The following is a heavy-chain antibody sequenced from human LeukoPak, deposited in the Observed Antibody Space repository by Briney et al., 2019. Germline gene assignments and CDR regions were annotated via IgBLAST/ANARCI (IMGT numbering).Heavy chain of an antibody. V-gene: IGHV1-2*02. CDR2: INPNSGGT. CDR3: ARDSVGGDYRQGSWFDP. D-gene: IGHD4-17*01. Sequence: ASVKVPCKASGYTFTGYYMHWGRQAPGQGLEWMGWINPNSGGTNYAQKFQGRVTMTRDTSISTAYMELSRLRSDDTAVYYCARDSVGGDYRQGSWFDPWGQGTLVTVSS. CDR1: GYTFTGYY. J-gene: IGHJ5*02.